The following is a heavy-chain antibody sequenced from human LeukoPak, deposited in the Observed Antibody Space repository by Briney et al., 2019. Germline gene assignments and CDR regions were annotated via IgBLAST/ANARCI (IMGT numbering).Heavy chain of an antibody. V-gene: IGHV4-59*01. D-gene: IGHD2-2*01. J-gene: IGHJ5*02. CDR1: GGSISSYY. CDR2: IYYSGST. Sequence: SETLTLTCTVSGGSISSYYWSWIRQPPGKGLEWIGYIYYSGSTNYNPSLKSRVTISVNTSKNQFSLKLSSVTAADTAVYYCARLLGYCSSTSCSPDNWFDPWGQGTLVTVSS. CDR3: ARLLGYCSSTSCSPDNWFDP.